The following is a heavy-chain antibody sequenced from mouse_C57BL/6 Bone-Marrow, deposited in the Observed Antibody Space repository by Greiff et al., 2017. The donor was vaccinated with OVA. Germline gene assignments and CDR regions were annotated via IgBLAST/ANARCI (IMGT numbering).Heavy chain of an antibody. J-gene: IGHJ2*01. D-gene: IGHD2-4*01. CDR3: ARMGDCDYDY. Sequence: EVQVVESGPELVKPGASVKMSCKASGYTFTDYNMHWVKQSHGKSLEWIGYINPNNGGTSYNQKFKGKATLTVNKSSSTAYMELRSLTSEDSAVYYCARMGDCDYDYWGQGTTLTVSS. CDR1: GYTFTDYN. V-gene: IGHV1-22*01. CDR2: INPNNGGT.